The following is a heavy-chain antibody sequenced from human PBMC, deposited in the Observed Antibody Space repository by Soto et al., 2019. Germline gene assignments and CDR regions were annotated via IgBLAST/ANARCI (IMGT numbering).Heavy chain of an antibody. D-gene: IGHD6-13*01. Sequence: PGESLKISCKGSGYSFTSYWINWVRQMPGKGLEWMGRIDPSDSYTNYSPSSQGHVTISADKSISTAYLQWSSLKASDTAMYYCARRHSSSSAFDPWGQGTLVTVSS. CDR1: GYSFTSYW. J-gene: IGHJ5*02. CDR3: ARRHSSSSAFDP. CDR2: IDPSDSYT. V-gene: IGHV5-10-1*01.